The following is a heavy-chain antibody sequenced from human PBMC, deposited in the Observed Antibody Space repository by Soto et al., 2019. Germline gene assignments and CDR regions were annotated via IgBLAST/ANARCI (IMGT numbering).Heavy chain of an antibody. V-gene: IGHV1-69*08. J-gene: IGHJ4*02. Sequence: QVQLVQSGAEVKKPGSSVKVSCKASGGTFSSYTISWVRQAPGQGLEWMGRIIPILGIANYAQKFQGRVTITADKSTRTAYMELSSLRSEDTAVYYCAREGGEQWLAPRYWGKGTLVTVSS. D-gene: IGHD6-19*01. CDR2: IIPILGIA. CDR1: GGTFSSYT. CDR3: AREGGEQWLAPRY.